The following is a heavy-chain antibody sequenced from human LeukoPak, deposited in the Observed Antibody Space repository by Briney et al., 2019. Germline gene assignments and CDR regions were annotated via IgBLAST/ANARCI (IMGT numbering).Heavy chain of an antibody. J-gene: IGHJ3*02. V-gene: IGHV3-33*01. Sequence: PGGSLRLSCAASGFTFSSYGMHWVRQAPGKGLEWVAVIWYDGSNKYYADSVKGRFTISRDNSKNTLYLQMGSLRAEDMAVYYCASHSSSWYEDAFDIWGQGTMVTVSS. D-gene: IGHD6-13*01. CDR1: GFTFSSYG. CDR2: IWYDGSNK. CDR3: ASHSSSWYEDAFDI.